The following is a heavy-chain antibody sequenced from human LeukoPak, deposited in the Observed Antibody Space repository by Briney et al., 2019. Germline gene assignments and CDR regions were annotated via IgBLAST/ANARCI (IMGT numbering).Heavy chain of an antibody. V-gene: IGHV3-66*01. D-gene: IGHD6-19*01. CDR1: GFTVSSKY. CDR2: LYSGGDT. J-gene: IGHJ4*02. CDR3: ARGDTGFSSAWGRDFDY. Sequence: GGSLRLSCAAFGFTVSSKYISWVRQAPGKGLEWVSVLYSGGDTYYADSVKGRFTISRDNSKNTLYLQMNNLRPEDTAVYYCARGDTGFSSAWGRDFDYWGQRTLVTVPS.